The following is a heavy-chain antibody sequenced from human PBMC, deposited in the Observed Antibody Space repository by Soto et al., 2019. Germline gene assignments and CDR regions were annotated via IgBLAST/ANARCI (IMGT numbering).Heavy chain of an antibody. V-gene: IGHV3-23*01. CDR2: VSGSSASI. J-gene: IGHJ4*01. D-gene: IGHD2-2*01. CDR3: AKDQVEFCSSTSCFGAFDY. Sequence: GGSLRLSCAASGFTFNTYAMAWVRQAPGKGLEWVSVVSGSSASIYYADSVKGRFSISRDYSKNTVYLQMHSLRPEDTAVYYCAKDQVEFCSSTSCFGAFDYWGHGTPVTVSS. CDR1: GFTFNTYA.